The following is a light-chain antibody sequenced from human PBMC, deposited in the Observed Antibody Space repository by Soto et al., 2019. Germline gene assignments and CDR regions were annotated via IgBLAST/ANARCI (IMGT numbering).Light chain of an antibody. CDR1: SSNIGSNY. CDR3: AAWDDSLSGEV. Sequence: QAVVTQPPSASGTPGQRVTISCSGSSSNIGSNYVYWYQQLPGTAPKLLIYRNNQRPSGVRDRFSGSKSGTSASLAISGLRSEDEADYYCAAWDDSLSGEVFGGGTKLTVL. V-gene: IGLV1-47*01. CDR2: RNN. J-gene: IGLJ2*01.